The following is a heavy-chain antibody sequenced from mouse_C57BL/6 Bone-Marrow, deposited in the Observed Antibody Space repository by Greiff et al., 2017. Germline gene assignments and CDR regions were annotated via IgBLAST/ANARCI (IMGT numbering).Heavy chain of an antibody. J-gene: IGHJ3*01. V-gene: IGHV1-69*01. Sequence: VQLQQPGAELVMPGASVKLSCKASGYTFTSYWMHWVKQRPGQGLEWIGEIDPSDSYTNYNQKFKGKSTLTVDKSSSTAYMQLSSLTSEDSAVYYCARKDYGNYDWFAYWGQGTLVTVSA. CDR2: IDPSDSYT. CDR1: GYTFTSYW. D-gene: IGHD2-1*01. CDR3: ARKDYGNYDWFAY.